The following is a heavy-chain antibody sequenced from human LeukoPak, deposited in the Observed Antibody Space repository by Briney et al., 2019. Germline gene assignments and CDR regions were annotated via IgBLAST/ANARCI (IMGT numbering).Heavy chain of an antibody. V-gene: IGHV1-2*02. Sequence: ASVKVSCKASGYTFTAYSMHWVRQAPGQGLEYMGWLNPNSGDTNYAQKFQGRVTMTRDTSMSTAYMELSGLRFDDTAIYYCARDGEVRQGHCSTTSCPVDYWGQGTLITVSS. CDR2: LNPNSGDT. CDR1: GYTFTAYS. D-gene: IGHD2-2*01. CDR3: ARDGEVRQGHCSTTSCPVDY. J-gene: IGHJ4*02.